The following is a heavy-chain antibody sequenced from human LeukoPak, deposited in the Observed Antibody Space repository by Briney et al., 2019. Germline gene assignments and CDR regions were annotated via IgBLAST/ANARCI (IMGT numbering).Heavy chain of an antibody. V-gene: IGHV3-21*01. D-gene: IGHD2-15*01. CDR3: ARERAGVAATNNWFDP. CDR1: GFTFSTYS. CDR2: ISTSSSYI. Sequence: GGSLRLSCVASGFTFSTYSMTWVRQAPGKGLEWVSSISTSSSYIYYADSVKGRFTISRHNAKKSLYLQMNSLGAEDTAVYYCARERAGVAATNNWFDPWGQGTLVTVSS. J-gene: IGHJ5*02.